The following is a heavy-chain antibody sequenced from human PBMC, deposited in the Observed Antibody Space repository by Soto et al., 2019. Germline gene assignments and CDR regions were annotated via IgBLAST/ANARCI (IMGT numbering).Heavy chain of an antibody. CDR3: ARSPTIFGVVIIGTD. V-gene: IGHV4-39*07. Sequence: SETLSLTCTVSGGSISSSSYYWGWIRQPPGKGLEWIGSIYYSGSTYYNPSLKSRVTISVDKSKNQFSLKLSSVTAADTAVYYCARSPTIFGVVIIGTDWGQGTLVTVSS. D-gene: IGHD3-3*01. CDR1: GGSISSSSYY. J-gene: IGHJ4*02. CDR2: IYYSGST.